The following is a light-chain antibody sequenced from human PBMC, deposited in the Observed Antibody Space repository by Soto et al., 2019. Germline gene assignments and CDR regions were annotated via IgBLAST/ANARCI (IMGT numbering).Light chain of an antibody. CDR3: QQYGSSPFT. J-gene: IGKJ3*01. V-gene: IGKV3-20*01. CDR1: QRVSSSY. Sequence: EIVLTQSPGTLSLSPGERATLSCRASQRVSSSYLAWYQQKPGQAPRLLIYGASSRATGIPDRFSGSGSGTDFTVTISRLEPEDFVVYYCQQYGSSPFTFGPGTKVDIK. CDR2: GAS.